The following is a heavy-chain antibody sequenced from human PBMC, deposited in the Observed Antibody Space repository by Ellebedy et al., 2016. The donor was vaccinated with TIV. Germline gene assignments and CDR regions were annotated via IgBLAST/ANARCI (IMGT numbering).Heavy chain of an antibody. Sequence: AASVKVSCKASGYTFTSYGISWVRQAPGQGLGWMGWISAYNGNTNYAQKLQGRVTMTTDTSTSTAYMELRSLRSDDTAVYYCAKHKGGYYYYGMDVWGQGTTVTVSS. CDR2: ISAYNGNT. J-gene: IGHJ6*02. CDR1: GYTFTSYG. V-gene: IGHV1-18*01. D-gene: IGHD3-16*01. CDR3: AKHKGGYYYYGMDV.